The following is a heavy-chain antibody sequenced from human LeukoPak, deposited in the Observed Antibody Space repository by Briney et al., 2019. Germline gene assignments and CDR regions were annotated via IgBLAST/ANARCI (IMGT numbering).Heavy chain of an antibody. D-gene: IGHD3-3*01. CDR1: GFTFSSYA. CDR2: ISYDGSNK. J-gene: IGHJ4*02. V-gene: IGHV3-30-3*01. Sequence: GGSLRLSCAASGFTFSSYAMHWVRQAPGKGLEWVAVISYDGSNKYYADSVKGRFTISRDNSKNTLHLQMNSLRAEDTAVYYFAREGVLEARDYWGQETWVTVS. CDR3: AREGVLEARDY.